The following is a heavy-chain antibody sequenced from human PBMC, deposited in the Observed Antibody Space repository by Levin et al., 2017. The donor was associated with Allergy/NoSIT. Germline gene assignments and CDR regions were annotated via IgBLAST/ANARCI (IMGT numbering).Heavy chain of an antibody. V-gene: IGHV2-5*02. J-gene: IGHJ3*02. CDR1: GFSLSTSGVG. CDR2: IYWDDDK. D-gene: IGHD3-9*01. CDR3: AHGDLLGRYFDWFGITTQNGVGAFDI. Sequence: QTLSLTCPFSGFSLSTSGVGVGWIRQPPGKALEWLALIYWDDDKRYSPSLKSRLTITKDTSKNQVVLTMTNMDPVDTATYYCAHGDLLGRYFDWFGITTQNGVGAFDIWGQGTMVTVSS.